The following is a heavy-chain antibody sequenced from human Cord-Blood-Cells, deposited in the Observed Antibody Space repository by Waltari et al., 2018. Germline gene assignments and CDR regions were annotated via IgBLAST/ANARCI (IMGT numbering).Heavy chain of an antibody. J-gene: IGHJ4*02. Sequence: QVQLQESGPGLVKPSQTLSLTCTVSGGSISSGSYYWSWIRQPAGKGLEWIGYIYTSGNTNYNPSLKSRVTISVDTSKNQFSLKLSSVTAADTAVYYCARRPFWSGYYFDYWGQGTLVTVSS. CDR2: IYTSGNT. V-gene: IGHV4-61*09. D-gene: IGHD3-3*01. CDR1: GGSISSGSYY. CDR3: ARRPFWSGYYFDY.